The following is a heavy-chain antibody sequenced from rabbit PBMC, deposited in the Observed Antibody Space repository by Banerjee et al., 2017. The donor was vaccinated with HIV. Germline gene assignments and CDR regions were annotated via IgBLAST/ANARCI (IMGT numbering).Heavy chain of an antibody. CDR3: AREGYASSSGSYYGMDL. Sequence: QLKETGGGLVQPGGSLTLSCKASGFDFSSYYMSWVRQAPGKGLEWIGIIYAGKGSTDYASWVNGRFTISSDNAQNTVDLQMNSLTAADTATYFCAREGYASSSGSYYGMDLWGPGTLVT. CDR2: IYAGKGST. V-gene: IGHV1S7*01. CDR1: GFDFSSYY. D-gene: IGHD1-1*01. J-gene: IGHJ6*01.